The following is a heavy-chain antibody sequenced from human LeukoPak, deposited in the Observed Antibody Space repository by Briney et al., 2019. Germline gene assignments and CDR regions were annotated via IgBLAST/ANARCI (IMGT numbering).Heavy chain of an antibody. Sequence: ASVKVSCKASGYTFTGYYMHWVRQAPGQGLEWMGWINPNSGGTNYAQKFQGRVTMTRDTSISTAYMELSRLRSDDTAVYYCAREYCSSTSCYLIHWGQGTLVTVSP. V-gene: IGHV1-2*02. CDR3: AREYCSSTSCYLIH. D-gene: IGHD2-2*01. J-gene: IGHJ4*02. CDR1: GYTFTGYY. CDR2: INPNSGGT.